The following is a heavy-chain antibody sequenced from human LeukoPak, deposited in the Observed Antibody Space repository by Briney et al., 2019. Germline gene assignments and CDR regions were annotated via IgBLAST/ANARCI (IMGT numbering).Heavy chain of an antibody. V-gene: IGHV4-59*01. J-gene: IGHJ4*02. Sequence: SETLSLTCTVSGGSISSYYWSWIRQPPGKGLEWIGYIYYSGSTNYNPSLKSRLTISVDTSKNQFSLKLSSVTAADTAVYYCARDGGTTGTRLQIDYWGQGTLVTVSS. CDR1: GGSISSYY. D-gene: IGHD1-1*01. CDR2: IYYSGST. CDR3: ARDGGTTGTRLQIDY.